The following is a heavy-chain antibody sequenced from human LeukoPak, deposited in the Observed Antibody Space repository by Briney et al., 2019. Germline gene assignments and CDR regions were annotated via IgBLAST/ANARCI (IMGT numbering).Heavy chain of an antibody. CDR1: GFTFNNYG. CDR2: MSFDGNNK. J-gene: IGHJ2*01. D-gene: IGHD4-17*01. CDR3: AREGFYGDYIPYWYFDL. Sequence: PGGSLRLSCAASGFTFNNYGMHWVRQAPGKGLEWVAVMSFDGNNKYYADSVKGRFTISRDNSKNTLYLQMNSLRAEDTAVYYCAREGFYGDYIPYWYFDLWGRGTLVTVSS. V-gene: IGHV3-30*03.